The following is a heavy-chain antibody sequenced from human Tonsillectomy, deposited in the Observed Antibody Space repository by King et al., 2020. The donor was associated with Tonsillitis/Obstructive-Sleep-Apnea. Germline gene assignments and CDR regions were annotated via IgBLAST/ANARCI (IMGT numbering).Heavy chain of an antibody. CDR1: GFTFSDYA. D-gene: IGHD3-9*01. Sequence: VQLVESGGGVVQPGRSLRLSCAASGFTFSDYAMHWVRQSPGNGLEWVAVISYDGSNKFYADSLKGQFSIPRDNSKNTLNLQMNSLRAEDTAVYYCATDATNYDILTGLNFDYWGQGTLVTVSS. V-gene: IGHV3-30*01. CDR2: ISYDGSNK. CDR3: ATDATNYDILTGLNFDY. J-gene: IGHJ4*02.